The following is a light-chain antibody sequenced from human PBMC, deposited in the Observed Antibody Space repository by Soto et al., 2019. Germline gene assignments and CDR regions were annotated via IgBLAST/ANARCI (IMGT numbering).Light chain of an antibody. CDR2: GES. CDR1: QSVSSN. V-gene: IGKV3-15*01. CDR3: QQYNNWPRT. Sequence: EIVMKQSPATLSVSPGERATLSCRASQSVSSNLAWNQQKPGQAPRLLIYGESTRATGIPARFSGSGSGTEFTLTISSLQSEDFAVYYCQQYNNWPRTFGQGTKVEIK. J-gene: IGKJ1*01.